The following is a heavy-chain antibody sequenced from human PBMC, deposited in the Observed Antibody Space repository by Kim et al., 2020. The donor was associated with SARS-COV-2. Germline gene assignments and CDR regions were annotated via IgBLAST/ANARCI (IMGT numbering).Heavy chain of an antibody. CDR1: GGSISSYY. Sequence: SETLSLTCTVSGGSISSYYWFWIRQPPGRGLEWIAEIHSSGNTDHNPSLKSRVTISIDTSKNQFSLSLTSVTAADTAVYYCARRAGGFGAGQFDYWGQGT. J-gene: IGHJ4*02. V-gene: IGHV4-59*08. CDR3: ARRAGGFGAGQFDY. CDR2: IHSSGNT. D-gene: IGHD3-10*01.